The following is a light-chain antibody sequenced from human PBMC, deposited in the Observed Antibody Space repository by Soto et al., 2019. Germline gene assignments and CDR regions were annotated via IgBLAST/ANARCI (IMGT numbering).Light chain of an antibody. Sequence: DIQMTQSPSTLSASVGDRVTITCRASQSISSWLAWYQQKPGKAPKLLIYRASSLESGVPSRFSGSGSGTEFTLTISSLQPDDFATYYCQQYSGFFITFGQGTRLEIK. J-gene: IGKJ5*01. CDR2: RAS. CDR1: QSISSW. V-gene: IGKV1-5*03. CDR3: QQYSGFFIT.